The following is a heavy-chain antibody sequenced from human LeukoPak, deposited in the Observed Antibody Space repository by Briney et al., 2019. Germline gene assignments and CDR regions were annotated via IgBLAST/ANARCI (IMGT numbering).Heavy chain of an antibody. Sequence: SETLSLTCTVSGGSISSGVYYWSWIRQPPGKGLEWIACISYSGSTKYNPSLKSRVTISVDTSKNQLSLKLSSVTAADTAVYYCAREPGFDSSGYLNWFDPWGQGTLVTVSS. CDR1: GGSISSGVYY. J-gene: IGHJ5*02. D-gene: IGHD3-22*01. CDR2: ISYSGST. V-gene: IGHV4-61*08. CDR3: AREPGFDSSGYLNWFDP.